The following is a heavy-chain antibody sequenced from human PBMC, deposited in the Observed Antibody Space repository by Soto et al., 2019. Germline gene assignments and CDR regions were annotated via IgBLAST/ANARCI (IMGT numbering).Heavy chain of an antibody. Sequence: SETLSLTCTVSGGSISSGGYYWSWIRQHPGKGLEWIGYIYYSGSTYYNPSLKSRVTISVDTSKNQFSLKLSSVMAAVTAVYYGARGPMIVVPAYYYYDGMDVWGQGTTVTVSS. J-gene: IGHJ6*02. CDR1: GGSISSGGYY. V-gene: IGHV4-31*03. D-gene: IGHD3-22*01. CDR2: IYYSGST. CDR3: ARGPMIVVPAYYYYDGMDV.